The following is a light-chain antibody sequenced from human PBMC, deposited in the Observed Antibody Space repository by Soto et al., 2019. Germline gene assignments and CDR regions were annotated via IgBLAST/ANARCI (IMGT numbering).Light chain of an antibody. CDR3: QQPISFPIT. Sequence: DIQMTQSPCSVSSSVGDRVTITCRASRDLSGWLAWYQQKPGKAPKLLISAASSLQSGVPSRFSGSGSGTDFTLTIRSLQPEDFATYYCQQPISFPITFGQGTRLEIK. CDR2: AAS. V-gene: IGKV1-12*01. CDR1: RDLSGW. J-gene: IGKJ5*01.